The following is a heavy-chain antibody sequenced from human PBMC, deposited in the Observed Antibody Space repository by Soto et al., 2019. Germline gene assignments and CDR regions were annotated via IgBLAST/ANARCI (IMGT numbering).Heavy chain of an antibody. Sequence: SETLFLTCTVSGGSISSYYWSWIRQPPGKGLEWIGYIYYSGSTNYNPSLKSRVTISVDTSKNQFSLKLSSVTAADTAVYYCAGIAVAAHPYFDYWGQGTLVTVSS. V-gene: IGHV4-59*08. CDR3: AGIAVAAHPYFDY. CDR2: IYYSGST. J-gene: IGHJ4*02. D-gene: IGHD6-19*01. CDR1: GGSISSYY.